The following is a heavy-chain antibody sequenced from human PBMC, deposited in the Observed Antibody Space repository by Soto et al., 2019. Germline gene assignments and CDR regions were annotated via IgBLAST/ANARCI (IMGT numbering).Heavy chain of an antibody. D-gene: IGHD3-10*01. Sequence: GGSLRLSCAASGFTFSSYAMSWVHQAPGKGLEWVSAISGSGGTTYYADSVKGRFTISRDDSKNTLYLQMNSLRAEDTAVYYCAKDELLWFGEPHDVLAISAQRTIVIVSS. CDR3: AKDELLWFGEPHDVLAI. J-gene: IGHJ3*02. CDR1: GFTFSSYA. CDR2: ISGSGGTT. V-gene: IGHV3-23*01.